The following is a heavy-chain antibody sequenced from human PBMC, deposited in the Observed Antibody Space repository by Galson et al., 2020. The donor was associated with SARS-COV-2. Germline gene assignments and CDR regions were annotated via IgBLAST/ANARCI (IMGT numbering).Heavy chain of an antibody. J-gene: IGHJ3*02. D-gene: IGHD6-25*01. CDR3: ARGGGYHDAFDI. CDR2: ISYDGSNK. CDR1: GFTFSSYA. Sequence: GGSLRLSCAASGFTFSSYAMHWVRQAPGKGLEWVAVISYDGSNKYYADSVKGRFTISRDNSKNTLYLQMNSLRAEDTAVYYCARGGGYHDAFDIWGQGT. V-gene: IGHV3-30-3*01.